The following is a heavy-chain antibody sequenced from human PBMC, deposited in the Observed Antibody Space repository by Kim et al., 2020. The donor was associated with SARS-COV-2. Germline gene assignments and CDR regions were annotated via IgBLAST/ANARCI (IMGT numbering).Heavy chain of an antibody. CDR3: ARETRDYYFGMGV. J-gene: IGHJ6*02. Sequence: GYAKRFQGRVTMTRNTSISTAYMELSSLRSEDTAVYYCARETRDYYFGMGVWGQGTTVTVSS. V-gene: IGHV1-8*01. D-gene: IGHD1-7*01.